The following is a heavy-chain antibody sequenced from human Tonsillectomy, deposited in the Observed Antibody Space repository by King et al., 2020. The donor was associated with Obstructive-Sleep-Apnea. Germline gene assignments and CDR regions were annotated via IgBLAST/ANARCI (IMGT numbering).Heavy chain of an antibody. CDR2: IYDSGGT. V-gene: IGHV4-59*01. D-gene: IGHD2-2*02. J-gene: IGHJ6*02. Sequence: QLQESGPGLVKASETLSLNCTVSGGSISSYYWSWILQPPGKGLDWIGYIYDSGGTNSNPSLKSRVTISVDTSKNQLSLRLSSVTAADTAVYYCARVPCSSTSCYSMDVWGQGTTVTVSS. CDR3: ARVPCSSTSCYSMDV. CDR1: GGSISSYY.